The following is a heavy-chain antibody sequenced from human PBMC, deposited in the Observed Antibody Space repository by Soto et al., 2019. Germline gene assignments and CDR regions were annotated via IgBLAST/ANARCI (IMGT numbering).Heavy chain of an antibody. D-gene: IGHD6-13*01. CDR3: AHRQRRLRAAGTTFDY. CDR2: IYWDDDK. Sequence: QITLKESDPTLVKPTQTLTLTCTFSGFSLSTSGVGVGWIRQPPGKALEWLALIYWDDDKRYSPSLKSRLTNTKDTSKSQVVLTMTNMDPVDTATYYCAHRQRRLRAAGTTFDYWGQGTLVTVSS. V-gene: IGHV2-5*02. J-gene: IGHJ4*02. CDR1: GFSLSTSGVG.